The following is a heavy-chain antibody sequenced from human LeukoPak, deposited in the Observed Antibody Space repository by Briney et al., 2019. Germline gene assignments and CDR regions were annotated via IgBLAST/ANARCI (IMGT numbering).Heavy chain of an antibody. CDR1: GYTFTSYG. Sequence: VASVKVSCKASGYTFTSYGISWVRQAPGQGLEWMGWISAYNGNTNYAQKLQGRVTMTTDTSTSTAYMELRSLRSDDTAVYYCARASGSSSWYSPFDYWGQGTLVTVSS. CDR3: ARASGSSSWYSPFDY. D-gene: IGHD6-13*01. V-gene: IGHV1-18*01. CDR2: ISAYNGNT. J-gene: IGHJ4*02.